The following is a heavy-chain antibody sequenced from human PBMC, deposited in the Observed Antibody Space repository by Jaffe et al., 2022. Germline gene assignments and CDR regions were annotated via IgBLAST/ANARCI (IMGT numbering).Heavy chain of an antibody. CDR3: ARENWGYGHYFDY. Sequence: QVQLQESGPGLVKPSQTLSLTCTVSGDSISSGGYYWTWIRQPAGKGLEWIGHIYTSGSTSYNPSLKSRVTISVDTSKNQFSLKLSSVTAPDTAVYYCARENWGYGHYFDYWGQGTLVTVSS. D-gene: IGHD7-27*01. CDR1: GDSISSGGYY. V-gene: IGHV4-61*02. CDR2: IYTSGST. J-gene: IGHJ4*02.